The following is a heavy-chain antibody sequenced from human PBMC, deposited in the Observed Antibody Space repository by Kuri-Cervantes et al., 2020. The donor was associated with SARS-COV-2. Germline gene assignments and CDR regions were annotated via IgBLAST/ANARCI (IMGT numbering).Heavy chain of an antibody. Sequence: ASVKVSCKASGYTFTGYYMHWVRQAPGQGLEWMGWINPNSGGTNYAQKFQGRVTMTTDTSTSTAYMELRSLRSEDTAVYYCARGVGREMLDRASFDYWGQGTLVTVSS. D-gene: IGHD5-24*01. J-gene: IGHJ4*02. CDR2: INPNSGGT. CDR1: GYTFTGYY. V-gene: IGHV1-2*02. CDR3: ARGVGREMLDRASFDY.